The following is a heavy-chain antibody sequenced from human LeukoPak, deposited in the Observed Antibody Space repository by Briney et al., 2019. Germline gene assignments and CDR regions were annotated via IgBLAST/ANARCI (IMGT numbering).Heavy chain of an antibody. CDR2: ISANGFST. CDR3: AREPLVSGYTSSWYVFDY. V-gene: IGHV3-64*01. D-gene: IGHD6-13*01. J-gene: IGHJ4*02. Sequence: GGSLRLSCAASGFTFTTYAMHWVRQAPGRGLEYVSAISANGFSTDYANSVKGRFTISRDNSKNMLYLQMGSLRTEDMAVYYCAREPLVSGYTSSWYVFDYWGQGTLVTVSS. CDR1: GFTFTTYA.